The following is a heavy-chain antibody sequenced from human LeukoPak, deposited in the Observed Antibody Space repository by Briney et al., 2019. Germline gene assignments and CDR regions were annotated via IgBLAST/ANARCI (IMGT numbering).Heavy chain of an antibody. CDR3: ARSIFGVVIPDY. CDR1: GGSISSSSYY. D-gene: IGHD3-3*01. J-gene: IGHJ4*02. CDR2: IYYSGST. V-gene: IGHV4-39*01. Sequence: SETLSLTCTVSGGSISSSSYYWGWIRQPPGKGLEWIGSIYYSGSTYYNPSLKRRVTISVDTSKNQFSLKLSSVTAADTAVYYCARSIFGVVIPDYWGQGTLVTVSS.